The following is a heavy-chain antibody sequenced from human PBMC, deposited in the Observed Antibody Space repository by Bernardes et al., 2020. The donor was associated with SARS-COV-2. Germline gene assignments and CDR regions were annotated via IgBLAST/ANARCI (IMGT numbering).Heavy chain of an antibody. CDR2: IYNSGST. J-gene: IGHJ4*02. CDR3: ARAPGEVLRYFDWLYHFDS. V-gene: IGHV4-59*01. CDR1: GGSISSYF. Sequence: ETLSLTCTVSGGSISSYFWSWIRQPPGKGLEWIAYIYNSGSTNYNPSRKSRVTISVDTSKNQFSLKLSSVTAADTAVYYCARAPGEVLRYFDWLYHFDSWGQGILVTVSS. D-gene: IGHD3-9*01.